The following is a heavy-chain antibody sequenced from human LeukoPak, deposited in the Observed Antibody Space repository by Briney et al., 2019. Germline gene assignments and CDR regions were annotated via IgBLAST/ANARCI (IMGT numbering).Heavy chain of an antibody. CDR1: GETFSGFY. D-gene: IGHD6-19*01. CDR2: INHSGST. CDR3: ARLRGGWYDY. Sequence: SETLSLTCAVYGETFSGFYWSWIRQPPGKGLEWIGEINHSGSTNYNPSLKSRVTISVDTSKNQFSLKLSSVTAADTAVYYCARLRGGWYDYWGQGTLVTVSS. J-gene: IGHJ4*02. V-gene: IGHV4-34*01.